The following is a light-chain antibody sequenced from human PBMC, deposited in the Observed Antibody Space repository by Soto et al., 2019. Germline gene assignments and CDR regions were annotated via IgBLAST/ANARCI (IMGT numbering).Light chain of an antibody. CDR3: CSYAATYVYV. CDR2: DVT. J-gene: IGLJ1*01. CDR1: SSDVGGYDF. V-gene: IGLV2-11*01. Sequence: QTVLTQPRSVSGSPGQSVTVSCTGTSSDVGGYDFVSWYQQHPGKAPKLMIYDVTKRPSGVPDRCSGSKSGNTASLTISGLQAEDEAVYFCCSYAATYVYVFGTGTKVNVL.